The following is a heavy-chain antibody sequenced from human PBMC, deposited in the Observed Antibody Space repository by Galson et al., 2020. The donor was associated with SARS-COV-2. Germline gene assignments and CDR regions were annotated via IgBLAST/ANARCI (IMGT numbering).Heavy chain of an antibody. CDR1: GFTFSRYG. J-gene: IGHJ4*02. V-gene: IGHV3-33*01. CDR2: IWNDGSNK. CDR3: ARRGVDTPMGFSGYFDY. Sequence: TGGSLRLSCAASGFTFSRYGMHWVRQAPGKGLEWVAVIWNDGSNKYYADSVKGRFTISRDNSKNTLYLQMNSLRAEDTAVYYCARRGVDTPMGFSGYFDYWGQGTLVTVSS. D-gene: IGHD5-18*01.